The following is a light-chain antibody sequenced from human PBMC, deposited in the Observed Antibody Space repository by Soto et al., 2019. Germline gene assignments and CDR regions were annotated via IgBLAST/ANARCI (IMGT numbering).Light chain of an antibody. Sequence: QSALTQPASVSGSPGQSITISCTGTSSDVGGYNYVSWYQQHPGKAPKFMIYEVSNRPSGVSNRFSGSKSGNTASLTISGLQAEDEADYYCSSYTSSSTDVFGTGTQLTVL. CDR1: SSDVGGYNY. CDR2: EVS. J-gene: IGLJ1*01. V-gene: IGLV2-14*01. CDR3: SSYTSSSTDV.